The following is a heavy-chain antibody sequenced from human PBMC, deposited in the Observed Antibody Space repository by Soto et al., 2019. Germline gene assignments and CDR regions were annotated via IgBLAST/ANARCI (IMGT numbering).Heavy chain of an antibody. CDR1: GYTFSDYY. Sequence: QVQLVESGGDLVQPGGSLRLSCAASGYTFSDYYMSWIRQAPGKGLEWISYIDTSGTKIYYADSVKGRFTITRDNAKNSLYLEMNSLRDEDTAVYYCASHYDMWSGYPSPVDFWGQGTLVTVSS. D-gene: IGHD3-3*01. CDR2: IDTSGTKI. J-gene: IGHJ4*02. V-gene: IGHV3-11*01. CDR3: ASHYDMWSGYPSPVDF.